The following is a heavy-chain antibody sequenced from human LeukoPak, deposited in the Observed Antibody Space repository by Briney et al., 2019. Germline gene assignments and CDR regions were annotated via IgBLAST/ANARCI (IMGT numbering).Heavy chain of an antibody. Sequence: GGSLRLSCAASGFTFDDYAMHWVRQAPGKGLEWVSGISWNSGSIGYADSVKGRFTISRDNAKNSLYLQMNSLRAEDTALYYCAKDTANGYYYYYYMDVWGKGTTVTISS. CDR1: GFTFDDYA. CDR3: AKDTANGYYYYYYMDV. CDR2: ISWNSGSI. V-gene: IGHV3-9*01. D-gene: IGHD2-8*01. J-gene: IGHJ6*03.